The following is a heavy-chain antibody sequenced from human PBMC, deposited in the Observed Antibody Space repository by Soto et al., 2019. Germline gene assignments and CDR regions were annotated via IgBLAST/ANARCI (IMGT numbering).Heavy chain of an antibody. CDR3: ARGYDILTGYGMDV. V-gene: IGHV3-11*05. CDR2: ISSSSSYT. J-gene: IGHJ6*02. D-gene: IGHD3-9*01. Sequence: PGGSLRLSCAASGFTFSSYSMSWIRQAPGKGLEWVSYISSSSSYTNYADSVKGRFTISRDNAKNSLYLQMNSLRAEDTAVYYCARGYDILTGYGMDVWGQGTTVTVSS. CDR1: GFTFSSYS.